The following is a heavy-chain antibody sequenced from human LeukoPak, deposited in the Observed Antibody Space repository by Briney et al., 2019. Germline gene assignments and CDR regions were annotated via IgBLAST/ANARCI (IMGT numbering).Heavy chain of an antibody. CDR2: IYYSGST. CDR1: GYSISSGYY. V-gene: IGHV4-38-2*02. J-gene: IGHJ5*02. D-gene: IGHD3-22*01. CDR3: ASDRKEYYYDSSGYYWFDP. Sequence: SETLSLTCTVSGYSISSGYYWGWIRQPPGKGLEWIGSIYYSGSTYYNPSLKSRVTISVDTSKNQFSLKLSSVTAADTDVYYCASDRKEYYYDSSGYYWFDPWGQGTLVTVSS.